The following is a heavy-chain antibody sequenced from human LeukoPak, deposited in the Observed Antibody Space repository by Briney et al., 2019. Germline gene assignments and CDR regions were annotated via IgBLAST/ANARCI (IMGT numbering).Heavy chain of an antibody. CDR1: GGSISSSNHF. CDR3: ARFAWQDGTFDN. CDR2: NYFSGRT. Sequence: SETLSLTCIVSGGSISSSNHFWACIRQPPGKGLVWIGSNYFSGRTHYNPSLRSRVTLSIDASRNQFSLRLNSVTAADTAVYSCARFAWQDGTFDNWGQGTLVAVSS. J-gene: IGHJ4*02. V-gene: IGHV4-39*07. D-gene: IGHD1-26*01.